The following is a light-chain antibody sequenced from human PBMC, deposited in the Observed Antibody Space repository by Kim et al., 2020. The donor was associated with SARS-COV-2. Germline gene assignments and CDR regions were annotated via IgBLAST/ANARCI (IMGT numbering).Light chain of an antibody. V-gene: IGKV3-20*01. CDR3: QQYGSSST. J-gene: IGKJ5*01. Sequence: SLSPGERATLSCRASQSISSSSAWYQQKPGQAPRVLIYGASARATGIPARFSGSGSGTEFTLTISRLEPEDFAVYYCQQYGSSSTFGQGTRLEIK. CDR1: QSISSSS. CDR2: GAS.